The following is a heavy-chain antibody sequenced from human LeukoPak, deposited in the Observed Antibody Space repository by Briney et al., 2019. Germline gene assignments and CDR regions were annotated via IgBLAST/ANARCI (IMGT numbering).Heavy chain of an antibody. Sequence: GGSLRLSCAASGFTFSSYSMNWVRQAPGKGLEWVANIKQDGSEKYYVDSVKGRFTISRDNAKNSLYLQMNSLRAEDTAVYYCARERGLYDSSGYYYDADWGQGTLVTVSS. V-gene: IGHV3-7*01. CDR1: GFTFSSYS. CDR2: IKQDGSEK. CDR3: ARERGLYDSSGYYYDAD. D-gene: IGHD3-22*01. J-gene: IGHJ4*02.